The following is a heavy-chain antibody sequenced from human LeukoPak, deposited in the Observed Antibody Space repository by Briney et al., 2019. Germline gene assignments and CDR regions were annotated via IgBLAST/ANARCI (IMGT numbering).Heavy chain of an antibody. Sequence: PGGSLRLSCAVSGLSMSSYWMSWVRQAPGKGLEWVANINQDGSDKYHVDSVKGRFTISRDNAKNSLYLQINNLRAEDTAVYYCARVWSPPYTSSWPYYFDYWGQGTLVTVSS. J-gene: IGHJ4*02. D-gene: IGHD6-13*01. CDR2: INQDGSDK. V-gene: IGHV3-7*01. CDR3: ARVWSPPYTSSWPYYFDY. CDR1: GLSMSSYW.